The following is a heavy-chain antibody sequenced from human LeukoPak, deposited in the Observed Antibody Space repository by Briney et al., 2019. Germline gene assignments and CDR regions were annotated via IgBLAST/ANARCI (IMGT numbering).Heavy chain of an antibody. V-gene: IGHV1-69*04. D-gene: IGHD1-26*01. CDR1: GGTFSSYA. CDR3: ASSYSGSYVDY. CDR2: IIPILGIA. J-gene: IGHJ4*02. Sequence: GASVKVSCKASGGTFSSYAISWVRQAPGQGLEWMGRIIPILGIANYAQKFQGRVTVTADKSTSTAYMELSSLRSEDTAVYYCASSYSGSYVDYWGQGTLVTVSP.